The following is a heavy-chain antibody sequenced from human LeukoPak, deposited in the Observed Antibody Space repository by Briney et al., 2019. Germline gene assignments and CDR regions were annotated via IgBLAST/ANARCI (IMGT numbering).Heavy chain of an antibody. Sequence: GALRLSCAASGFTVSSNYMSWVRQAPGKGLEWVSVIYSGGSTYYGDSVKGRFTISRDNSKNTLYLQMNSLRAEDTAVYYCAKTRPLDSSSWSHGDYWGQGTLVTVSS. V-gene: IGHV3-53*01. CDR2: IYSGGST. J-gene: IGHJ4*02. D-gene: IGHD6-13*01. CDR3: AKTRPLDSSSWSHGDY. CDR1: GFTVSSNY.